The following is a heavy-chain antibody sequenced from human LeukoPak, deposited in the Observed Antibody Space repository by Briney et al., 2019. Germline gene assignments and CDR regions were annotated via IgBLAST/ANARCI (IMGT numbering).Heavy chain of an antibody. Sequence: SETLSLTCTVSGGSTSSGGYYWSWIRQHPGKGLEWIGYIYYSGSTYYNPSLKSRVTISVDTSKNQFSLKLSSVTAADTAVYYCARVLITMIVGDAFDIWGQGTMVTVSS. D-gene: IGHD3-22*01. CDR2: IYYSGST. V-gene: IGHV4-31*03. J-gene: IGHJ3*02. CDR3: ARVLITMIVGDAFDI. CDR1: GGSTSSGGYY.